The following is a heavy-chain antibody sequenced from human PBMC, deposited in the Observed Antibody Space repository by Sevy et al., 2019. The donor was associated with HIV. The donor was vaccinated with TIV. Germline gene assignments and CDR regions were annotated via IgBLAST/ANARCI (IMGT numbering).Heavy chain of an antibody. V-gene: IGHV1-18*01. D-gene: IGHD6-13*01. CDR2: ISPFSGDT. CDR1: GYVFASYG. Sequence: ASVKVSCKTFGYVFASYGISWVRQAPGQGLEWMGWISPFSGDTKYSQKFQGRVTMTTDTSTATAYMEVRSLRSDDTDVYYCARDKEQLPNQPPRWFDPWGQGTLVTVSS. J-gene: IGHJ5*02. CDR3: ARDKEQLPNQPPRWFDP.